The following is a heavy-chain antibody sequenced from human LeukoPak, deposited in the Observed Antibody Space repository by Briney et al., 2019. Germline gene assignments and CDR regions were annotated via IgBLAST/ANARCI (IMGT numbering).Heavy chain of an antibody. J-gene: IGHJ4*02. CDR3: ARAPYQTGRFDY. CDR2: IHSSGST. CDR1: GDSNSNYY. V-gene: IGHV4-4*07. Sequence: SETLSLTCTVSGDSNSNYYWSWIRHSAGKGLEWIGRIHSSGSTNYNPSLKSRLTMSVDTSKNQFSLKLTSVTAADTAVYFCARAPYQTGRFDYWGQGTLVTVSS. D-gene: IGHD7-27*01.